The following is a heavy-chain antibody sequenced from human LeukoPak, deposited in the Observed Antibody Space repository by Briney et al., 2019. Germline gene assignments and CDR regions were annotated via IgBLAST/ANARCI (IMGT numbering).Heavy chain of an antibody. D-gene: IGHD2-2*01. Sequence: GGSLRLSCAASGFTFSSYSMNWVRQAPGKGLEWVSSISSSSSYIYYADSVKGRFTISRDNAENSLYLQMNSLRAEDTAVYYCATHHCSSTSCYEVDYYYMDVWGKGTTVTVSS. CDR2: ISSSSSYI. V-gene: IGHV3-21*01. CDR3: ATHHCSSTSCYEVDYYYMDV. CDR1: GFTFSSYS. J-gene: IGHJ6*03.